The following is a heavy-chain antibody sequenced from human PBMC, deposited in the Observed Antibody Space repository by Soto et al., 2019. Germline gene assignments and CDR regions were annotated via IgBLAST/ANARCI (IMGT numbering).Heavy chain of an antibody. CDR1: GFTFTSYA. CDR2: ITGSGGIT. CDR3: AKDQVQGDSSGYTADY. J-gene: IGHJ4*02. D-gene: IGHD3-22*01. Sequence: PGGSLRLSCAASGFTFTSYAMSWVRQAPGKGLEWVSTITGSGGITHYADSVKGRFTISRDNSKNSLYLQMNSLRAEDTAVYYCAKDQVQGDSSGYTADYWGQGTLVTVSS. V-gene: IGHV3-23*01.